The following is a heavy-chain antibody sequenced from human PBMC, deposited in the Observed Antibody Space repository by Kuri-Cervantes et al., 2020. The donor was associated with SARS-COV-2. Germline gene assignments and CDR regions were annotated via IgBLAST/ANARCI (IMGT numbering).Heavy chain of an antibody. CDR2: ISAYNGNT. V-gene: IGHV1-18*01. J-gene: IGHJ4*02. CDR3: ARGPVIAVAAGFDY. D-gene: IGHD6-19*01. Sequence: ASVKVSCKASGVTFSSYAISWVRQAPGQGLEWMGWISAYNGNTNYAQKLQGRVTMTTDTSTSTAYMELRSLRSDDTAVYYCARGPVIAVAAGFDYWGQGTLVTVSS. CDR1: GVTFSSYA.